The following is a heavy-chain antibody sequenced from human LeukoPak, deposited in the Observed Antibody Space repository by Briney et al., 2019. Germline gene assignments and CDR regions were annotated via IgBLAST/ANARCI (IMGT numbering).Heavy chain of an antibody. J-gene: IGHJ4*02. CDR2: MNPNSGNT. CDR1: GYTFTSYD. V-gene: IGHV1-8*03. D-gene: IGHD4-23*01. Sequence: GASVKVSCKASGYTFTSYDINWVRQATGQGLEWMGWMNPNSGNTGYAQKFQGRVTITRNTSISTAYMELSSLRSEDTAVYYCARSRPNDYGDKPFDYWGQGTLATVSS. CDR3: ARSRPNDYGDKPFDY.